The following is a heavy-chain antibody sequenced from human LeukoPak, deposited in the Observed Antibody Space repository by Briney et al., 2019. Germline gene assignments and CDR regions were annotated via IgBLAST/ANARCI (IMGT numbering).Heavy chain of an antibody. CDR1: GFTFSSYA. V-gene: IGHV3-23*01. Sequence: GGSLRLSCAASGFTFSSYAMSWVRQAPGKGLEWVSAISGSGGSTYYADSVRGRFTISRDNSKNTLYLQMNSLRAEDTAVYYCASDSTVTIINASASGSTWGQGTLVTVSS. CDR2: ISGSGGST. J-gene: IGHJ5*02. D-gene: IGHD4-11*01. CDR3: ASDSTVTIINASASGST.